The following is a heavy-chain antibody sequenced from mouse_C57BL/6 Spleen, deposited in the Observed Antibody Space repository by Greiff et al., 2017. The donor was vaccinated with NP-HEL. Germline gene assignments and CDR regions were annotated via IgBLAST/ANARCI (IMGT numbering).Heavy chain of an antibody. CDR3: ARSNSLDSSGSFAY. V-gene: IGHV1-55*01. J-gene: IGHJ3*01. CDR1: GYTFTSYW. D-gene: IGHD3-2*02. Sequence: VQLQQPGAELVKPGASVKMSCKASGYTFTSYWITWVKQRPGQGLEWIGDIYPGSGSTNYNEKFKSKATLSVDTSSSTAYMQLSSLTSEDSAVYYCARSNSLDSSGSFAYWGQGTLVTVSA. CDR2: IYPGSGST.